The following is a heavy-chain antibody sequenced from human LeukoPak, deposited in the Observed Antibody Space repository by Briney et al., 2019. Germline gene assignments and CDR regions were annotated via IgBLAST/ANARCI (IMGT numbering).Heavy chain of an antibody. CDR2: IIPIFGTA. CDR3: ARSKDPTRNPYWYFDL. V-gene: IGHV1-69*05. J-gene: IGHJ2*01. Sequence: SVKVSCKASGGTFSSYAISRVRQAPGQGLEWMGRIIPIFGTANYAQKFQGRVTTTTDESTSTAYMELSSLRSEDTAVYYCARSKDPTRNPYWYFDLWGRGTLVTVSS. CDR1: GGTFSSYA.